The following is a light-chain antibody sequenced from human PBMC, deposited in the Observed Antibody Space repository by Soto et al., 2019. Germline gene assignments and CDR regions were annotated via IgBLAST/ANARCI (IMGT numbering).Light chain of an antibody. CDR1: QSASNY. V-gene: IGKV1-39*01. J-gene: IGKJ2*03. CDR3: QQSYNRRSYS. Sequence: DIQMTQSPSSLSASVGDRATITFRASQSASNYLNWHQQKPGKAPKLLIYAASSLQSGVPSRFSGNGSLTDFTLTITSLQPQDFAGSYCQQSYNRRSYSVGQGAEVDIK. CDR2: AAS.